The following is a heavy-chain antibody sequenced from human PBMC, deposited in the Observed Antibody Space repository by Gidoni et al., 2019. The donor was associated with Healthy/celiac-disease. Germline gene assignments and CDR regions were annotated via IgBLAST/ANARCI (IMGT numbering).Heavy chain of an antibody. CDR2: ISSSSSYI. Sequence: EVQLVESGGGLVKPGGSLRLSCAASGFTFSSYSMNWVRQAPGKGLEWVSSISSSSSYIYYADSVKGRFTISRDNAKNSLYLQMNSLRAEDTAVYYCARDERWLQLRPNYYYYGMDVWGQGTTVTVSS. D-gene: IGHD5-12*01. J-gene: IGHJ6*02. CDR1: GFTFSSYS. CDR3: ARDERWLQLRPNYYYYGMDV. V-gene: IGHV3-21*01.